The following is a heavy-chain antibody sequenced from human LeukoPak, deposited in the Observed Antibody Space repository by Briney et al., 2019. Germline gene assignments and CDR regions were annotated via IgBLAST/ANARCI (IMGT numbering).Heavy chain of an antibody. Sequence: SETLSLTCAVYGGSFSGYYWSWIRQPPGKGLEWIGEINHSGSTNYNPSLKSRVTISVDTSKNQFSLKLSSVTAADTAVYYCARGPAGGIAAAYWGQGTLVTVSS. D-gene: IGHD6-13*01. CDR2: INHSGST. CDR1: GGSFSGYY. J-gene: IGHJ4*02. V-gene: IGHV4-34*01. CDR3: ARGPAGGIAAAY.